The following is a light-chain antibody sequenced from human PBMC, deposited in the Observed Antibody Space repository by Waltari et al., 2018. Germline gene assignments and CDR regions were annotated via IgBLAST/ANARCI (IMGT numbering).Light chain of an antibody. V-gene: IGLV1-44*01. Sequence: QSVLTQPPSASGTPGQRVTISCPGSSSNIGRTTLNWYQQLPGTAPKLLIYSNHQRPSGVPDRFSGSKSGTSASLAISGLQSEDEADYYCAAWDDSLNGVVFGGGTKLTVL. CDR3: AAWDDSLNGVV. CDR2: SNH. J-gene: IGLJ2*01. CDR1: SSNIGRTT.